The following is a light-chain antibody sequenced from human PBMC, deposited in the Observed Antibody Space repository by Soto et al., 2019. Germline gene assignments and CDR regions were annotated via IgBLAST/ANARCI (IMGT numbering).Light chain of an antibody. CDR1: SSNIGSNY. J-gene: IGLJ7*01. Sequence: QSVLTQRPSASGTPGQRVTISCSGSSSNIGSNYVYWYQQLPGTAPKLLIFRNNQRPSGVPDRFSGSKSGTSASLAISGLRSEDEAAYYCAPWDDSLSGPVFGGGTQLTVL. CDR3: APWDDSLSGPV. V-gene: IGLV1-47*01. CDR2: RNN.